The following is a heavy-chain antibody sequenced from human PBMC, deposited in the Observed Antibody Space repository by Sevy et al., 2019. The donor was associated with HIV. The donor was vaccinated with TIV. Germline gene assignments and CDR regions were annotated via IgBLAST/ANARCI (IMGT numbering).Heavy chain of an antibody. CDR1: GGSISSYY. D-gene: IGHD3-22*01. CDR3: ARERVGVTMIVPYYYGMDV. CDR2: IYTSGST. Sequence: SETLSLTCTVSGGSISSYYWSWIRQPAGKGLEWIGRIYTSGSTNYNPSLKSRVTMSVDTSKNQFSLKLSSVTAAVTAVYYCARERVGVTMIVPYYYGMDVWGQGTTVTVSS. V-gene: IGHV4-4*07. J-gene: IGHJ6*02.